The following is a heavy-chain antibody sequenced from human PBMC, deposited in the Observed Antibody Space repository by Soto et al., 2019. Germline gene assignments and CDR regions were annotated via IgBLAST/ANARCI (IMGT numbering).Heavy chain of an antibody. CDR3: AKEMGYDILTGYYYYYYYGMDV. V-gene: IGHV3-30*18. CDR2: ISYDGSNK. CDR1: GFTFSSYG. D-gene: IGHD3-9*01. Sequence: PGGSLRLSCAASGFTFSSYGMHWVRQAPGKGLEWVAVISYDGSNKYYADSVKGRFTISRDNSKNTLYLQMNSLRAEDTAVYYCAKEMGYDILTGYYYYYYYGMDVWGQGTTVTVSS. J-gene: IGHJ6*02.